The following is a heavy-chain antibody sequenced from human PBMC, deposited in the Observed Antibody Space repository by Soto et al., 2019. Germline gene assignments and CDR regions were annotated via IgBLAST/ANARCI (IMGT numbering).Heavy chain of an antibody. CDR1: GGTFSSYA. CDR2: IIPIFGTA. V-gene: IGHV1-69*13. Sequence: SVKVSCKASGGTFSSYAISWVRQAPGQGLEWMGGIIPIFGTANYAQKFQGRVTITADESTSTAYMELSSLRSEDTAVYYCARDDMVQAGSPDSRDYYGMDVWGQGTTVTVSS. D-gene: IGHD3-10*01. CDR3: ARDDMVQAGSPDSRDYYGMDV. J-gene: IGHJ6*02.